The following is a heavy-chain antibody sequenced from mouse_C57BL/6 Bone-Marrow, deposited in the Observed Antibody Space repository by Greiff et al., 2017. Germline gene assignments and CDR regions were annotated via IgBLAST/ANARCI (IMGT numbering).Heavy chain of an antibody. V-gene: IGHV1-81*01. CDR1: GYTFTSYG. CDR2: IYPRSGNT. CDR3: ARELRSEWFAY. J-gene: IGHJ3*01. D-gene: IGHD1-1*01. Sequence: VQLQQSGAELARPGASVKLSCTASGYTFTSYGISWVKQRTGQGLEWIGEIYPRSGNTYYNEKFKGKATLTADKSSSTAYMELRSLTSEDSAVYFCARELRSEWFAYWGQGTLVTVSA.